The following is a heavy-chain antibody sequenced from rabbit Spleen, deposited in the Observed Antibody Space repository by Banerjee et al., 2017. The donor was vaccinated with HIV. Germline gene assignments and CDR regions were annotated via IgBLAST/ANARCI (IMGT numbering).Heavy chain of an antibody. Sequence: QSLEESGGDLVKPGASLTLTCIASGVSFSGDSYMCWVRQAPGKGLEWIGCVYTGNAKTYYASWAKGRFTISKTSSTTVTLQMTSLTVADTATYFCARDAGSYDYIDGVFNLWGPGTLVTV. V-gene: IGHV1S40*01. CDR3: ARDAGSYDYIDGVFNL. CDR1: GVSFSGDSY. CDR2: VYTGNAKT. D-gene: IGHD4-2*01. J-gene: IGHJ4*01.